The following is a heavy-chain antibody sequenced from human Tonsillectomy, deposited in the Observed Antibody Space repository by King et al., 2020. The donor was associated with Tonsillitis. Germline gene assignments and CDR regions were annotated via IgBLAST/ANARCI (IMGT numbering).Heavy chain of an antibody. J-gene: IGHJ4*02. CDR3: AKDMEGWGPVDY. D-gene: IGHD1-1*01. CDR1: GFTFDDYA. V-gene: IGHV3-9*01. Sequence: VQLVESGGGLVQPGRSLRLSCAASGFTFDDYAMHWVRQAPGKGLEWVSGISWNSGNIGYADSVKGRFTISRDNAKKSLYLQLNSLRAEDTALYYCAKDMEGWGPVDYWGQGTLVTVSA. CDR2: ISWNSGNI.